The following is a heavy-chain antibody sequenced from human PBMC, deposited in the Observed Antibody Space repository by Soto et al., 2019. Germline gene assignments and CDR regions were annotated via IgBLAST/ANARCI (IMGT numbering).Heavy chain of an antibody. CDR2: IYPGDSDT. CDR3: ARRGYYDSSGYYQYFDY. CDR1: GYSFTSYW. D-gene: IGHD3-22*01. V-gene: IGHV5-51*01. J-gene: IGHJ4*02. Sequence: PWESPKIPCKGSGYSFTSYWICWVLQKPGKGLEWMGIIYPGDSDTRYSPSFQGQVTISADKSISTAYLQWSSLKASDTAMYFCARRGYYDSSGYYQYFDYWGQGTLVTVSS.